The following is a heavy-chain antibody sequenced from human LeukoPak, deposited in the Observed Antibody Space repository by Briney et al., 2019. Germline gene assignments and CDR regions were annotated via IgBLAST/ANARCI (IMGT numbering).Heavy chain of an antibody. CDR1: GFTFSSYG. CDR3: AKDHTKYSAAGTGY. J-gene: IGHJ4*02. V-gene: IGHV3-30*02. D-gene: IGHD6-13*01. CDR2: IRYDGSNK. Sequence: QSGGSLRLSCAASGFTFSSYGMHWVRQAPGKGLEWVAFIRYDGSNKYYADSVKGRFTISRDNSKNTLYLQMNSLRAEDTAVYYCAKDHTKYSAAGTGYWGQGTLVTVSS.